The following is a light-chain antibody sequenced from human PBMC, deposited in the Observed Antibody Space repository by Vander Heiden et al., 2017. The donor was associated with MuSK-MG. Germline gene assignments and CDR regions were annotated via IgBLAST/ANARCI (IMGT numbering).Light chain of an antibody. CDR3: QQRHSTPQT. CDR1: QSISSY. V-gene: IGKV1-39*01. CDR2: AAS. J-gene: IGKJ1*01. Sequence: DIQMTQSPSSLSASVGDRVTITCRASQSISSYLNWYQQKPGKAPKLLIYAASSLQSGVPSRFSGRGSGTDFTLTISSLQPEDFATYYCQQRHSTPQTFGQGTKVEIK.